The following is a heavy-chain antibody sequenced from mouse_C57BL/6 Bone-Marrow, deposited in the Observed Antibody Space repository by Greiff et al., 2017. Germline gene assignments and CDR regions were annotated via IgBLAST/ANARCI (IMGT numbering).Heavy chain of an antibody. V-gene: IGHV1-58*01. CDR3: ARGYGSFFDY. Sequence: EVKLVESGAELVRPGSSVKMSCKTSGYTFTSYGLNWVKQRPGQGLEWIGYIYIGNGYTGYNEKFKGKAPLTSDTSSSTAYMQLSSLTSEDSAIYFCARGYGSFFDYWGQGTTLTVSS. CDR2: IYIGNGYT. CDR1: GYTFTSYG. J-gene: IGHJ2*01. D-gene: IGHD1-1*01.